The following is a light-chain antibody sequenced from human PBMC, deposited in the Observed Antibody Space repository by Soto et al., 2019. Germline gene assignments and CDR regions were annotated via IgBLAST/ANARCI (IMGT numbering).Light chain of an antibody. CDR1: QPINTY. CDR2: DAS. J-gene: IGKJ2*01. CDR3: HHRSNWPPEDT. V-gene: IGKV3-11*01. Sequence: EVLLTQSPATLSFTPGESATLSCRASQPINTYLGWYQQKSGQSPRLLIYDASNRAADIPARFSASGFGTDLTLTISPLKPEDFGPYYCHHRSNWPPEDTFGQGTKLEI.